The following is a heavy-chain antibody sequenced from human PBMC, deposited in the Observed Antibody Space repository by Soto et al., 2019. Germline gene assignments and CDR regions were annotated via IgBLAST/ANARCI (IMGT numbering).Heavy chain of an antibody. D-gene: IGHD3-10*01. CDR1: GYAFIEHY. CDR2: INPNGGVT. V-gene: IGHV1-2*02. CDR3: ARGLNPYFGAGSVHGFFDY. Sequence: QGQLVQSGADMKKPGASVTVSCKASGYAFIEHYIHWLRQAPGQGLEWMGWINPNGGVTKYAQKFQGSLTMAGDTSISTVYMDLSGLRSDDMAVYYCARGLNPYFGAGSVHGFFDYWGQGTLVTVSS. J-gene: IGHJ4*02.